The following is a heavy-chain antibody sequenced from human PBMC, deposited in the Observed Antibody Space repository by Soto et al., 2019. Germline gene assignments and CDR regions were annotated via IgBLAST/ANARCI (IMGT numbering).Heavy chain of an antibody. CDR3: AKADGQQWLIPHLDN. CDR1: GFNFKKFA. Sequence: EVQLLESGGGVVQPGGSLRLSCVASGFNFKKFAMAWVRQAAGEGLEWVSGISCCGGSASYADSVKGRFSIARDDSKNIVSLQVNSLRVEDTAQYYCAKADGQQWLIPHLDNWGQGTLVTVS. J-gene: IGHJ4*02. V-gene: IGHV3-23*01. D-gene: IGHD6-19*01. CDR2: ISCCGGSA.